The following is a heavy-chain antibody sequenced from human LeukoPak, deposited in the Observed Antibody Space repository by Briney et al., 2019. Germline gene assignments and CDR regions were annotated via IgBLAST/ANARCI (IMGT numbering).Heavy chain of an antibody. Sequence: ASVKVSCKASGYTFTSYDINWVRQATGQGLEWMGWMNPNSGNTGYAQKFQGRVTMTRNTSISTAYMELSSLRSEDTAVYYCARDVGAYCGGDCSYWGQGTLVTVSS. CDR3: ARDVGAYCGGDCSY. J-gene: IGHJ4*02. CDR2: MNPNSGNT. V-gene: IGHV1-8*01. CDR1: GYTFTSYD. D-gene: IGHD2-21*02.